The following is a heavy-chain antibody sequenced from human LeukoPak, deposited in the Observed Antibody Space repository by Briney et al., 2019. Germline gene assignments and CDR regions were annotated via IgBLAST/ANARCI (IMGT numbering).Heavy chain of an antibody. J-gene: IGHJ4*02. V-gene: IGHV3-21*01. CDR3: ARCTTGRTFGSLREIKRSREIDY. Sequence: GGSLRLSCAASGFTFSNYNMNWVRQTPGKGLEWVSSITRDSIYTFYADSVKGRFTISRDNAKNSLYLQMNSLRVEDTAVYYCARCTTGRTFGSLREIKRSREIDYWGQGTLVTVSS. D-gene: IGHD1-1*01. CDR2: ITRDSIYT. CDR1: GFTFSNYN.